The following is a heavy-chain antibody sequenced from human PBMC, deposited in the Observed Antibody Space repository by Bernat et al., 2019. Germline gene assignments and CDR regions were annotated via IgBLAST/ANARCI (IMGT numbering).Heavy chain of an antibody. CDR1: GFTFSDYY. Sequence: QVQLVESGGGLVKPGGSLRLSCAASGFTFSDYYMSWIRQAPGKGLEWVSYISSSSSYTNYADSVKGRFTISRDNAKNSLYLQMNSLRAEDTAVNYCARSREGGYSDGPFFDYWGQGTLVTVSS. J-gene: IGHJ4*02. V-gene: IGHV3-11*06. CDR2: ISSSSSYT. D-gene: IGHD5-18*01. CDR3: ARSREGGYSDGPFFDY.